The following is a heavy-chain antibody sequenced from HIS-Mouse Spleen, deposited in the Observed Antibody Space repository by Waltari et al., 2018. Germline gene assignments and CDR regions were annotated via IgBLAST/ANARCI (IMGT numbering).Heavy chain of an antibody. J-gene: IGHJ4*02. V-gene: IGHV4-59*01. CDR2: IYSSGST. Sequence: QVQLQESGPGLVKPSETLSLTCTVSGSPISSYYWSWIRQPPGKGLEWIGYIYSSGSTNYNPSLKSRVTISVDTSKNQFSLKLSSVTAADTAVYYCAREGLERYYFDYWGQGTLVTVSS. CDR1: GSPISSYY. D-gene: IGHD1-1*01. CDR3: AREGLERYYFDY.